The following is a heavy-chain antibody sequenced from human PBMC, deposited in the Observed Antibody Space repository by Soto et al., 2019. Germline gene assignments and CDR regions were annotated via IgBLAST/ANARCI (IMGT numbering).Heavy chain of an antibody. CDR1: GFTFDDYA. Sequence: EVQLVESGGGLVQPGRSLRLSCAASGFTFDDYAMHWVRQAPGKGLEWVSGISWNSGSIGYADSVKGRFTISRDNAKNSLYLQMNSLRAEDTALYYCAKDLGGGRDAFDIWGQGTMVTVSS. CDR3: AKDLGGGRDAFDI. CDR2: ISWNSGSI. J-gene: IGHJ3*02. D-gene: IGHD2-15*01. V-gene: IGHV3-9*01.